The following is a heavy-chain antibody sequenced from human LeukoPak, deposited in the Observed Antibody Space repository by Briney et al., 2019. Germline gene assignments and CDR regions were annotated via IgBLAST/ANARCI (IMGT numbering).Heavy chain of an antibody. V-gene: IGHV5-51*01. CDR1: GYSFPNYW. J-gene: IGHJ5*02. D-gene: IGHD7-27*01. Sequence: GESLRISCQGSGYSFPNYWIGWARQMPGKGLEWMGFIYPGGSDTRYSPSFQGQVTISVDKSISTAYLQWSSLKASDTAMYYCARRRLGGSATVGTFYFDPWGPGTLVIVSS. CDR2: IYPGGSDT. CDR3: ARRRLGGSATVGTFYFDP.